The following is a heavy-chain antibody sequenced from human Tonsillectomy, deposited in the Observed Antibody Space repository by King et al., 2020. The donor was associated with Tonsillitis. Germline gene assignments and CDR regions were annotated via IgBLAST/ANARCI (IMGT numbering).Heavy chain of an antibody. CDR3: ARAPHDILTGYSPVDY. V-gene: IGHV3-74*01. Sequence: VQLVESGGGLVQPGGSLRLPCAASGFTFSNYWMHWVRQAPGKGLVWVSRIKSDGSSTTYADSVKGRFTISRGNAKNTLYLQMNSLRAEDTAVYYCARAPHDILTGYSPVDYWGQGTLVTVSS. D-gene: IGHD3-9*01. CDR1: GFTFSNYW. CDR2: IKSDGSST. J-gene: IGHJ4*02.